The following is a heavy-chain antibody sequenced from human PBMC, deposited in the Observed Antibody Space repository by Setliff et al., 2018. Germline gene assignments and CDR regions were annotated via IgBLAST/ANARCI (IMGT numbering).Heavy chain of an antibody. Sequence: SVKVSCKASGGSFNNYPISWVRQAPGHGLEWMGGIIPMFRTGKYAQKVEGRVTITADESTNTAYMEVSGLRSEDTAVYYCAKGYYDILTGYYTSAVGFDYWGQGTLVTVSS. J-gene: IGHJ4*02. D-gene: IGHD3-9*01. CDR1: GGSFNNYP. CDR2: IIPMFRTG. V-gene: IGHV1-69*13. CDR3: AKGYYDILTGYYTSAVGFDY.